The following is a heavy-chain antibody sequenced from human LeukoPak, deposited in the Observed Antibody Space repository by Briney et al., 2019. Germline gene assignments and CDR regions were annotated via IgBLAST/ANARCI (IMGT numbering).Heavy chain of an antibody. Sequence: GGSLRLSCAASGFTFSSYAMHWVRQAPGKGLEWVAVISYDGSNKYYADSGKGRFTISRDNSKNTLYLQMNSLRADDTAVHYCARGGAYCSGGSCRADDYWGQGTLVTVSS. V-gene: IGHV3-30-3*01. CDR3: ARGGAYCSGGSCRADDY. CDR1: GFTFSSYA. CDR2: ISYDGSNK. D-gene: IGHD2-15*01. J-gene: IGHJ4*02.